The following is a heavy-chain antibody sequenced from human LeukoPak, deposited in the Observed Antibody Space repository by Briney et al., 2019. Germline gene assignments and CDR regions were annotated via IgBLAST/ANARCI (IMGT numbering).Heavy chain of an antibody. CDR3: ARHNAGYNPHRYMDV. D-gene: IGHD5-24*01. CDR2: IYYSGST. CDR1: GGPISSSSYY. Sequence: SETLSLTCTVSGGPISSSSYYWGWIRQPPGKGLEWIGSIYYSGSTYYNPSLKSRVTIFVDTSKNHFSLKLSSVTAADTAVYYCARHNAGYNPHRYMDVWGKGTTVTVSS. V-gene: IGHV4-39*01. J-gene: IGHJ6*03.